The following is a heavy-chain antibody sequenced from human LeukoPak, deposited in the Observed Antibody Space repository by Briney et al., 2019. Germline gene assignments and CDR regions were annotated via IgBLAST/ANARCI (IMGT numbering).Heavy chain of an antibody. J-gene: IGHJ4*02. CDR2: EAYDGGNK. CDR3: ARDRGSAMIRGSIIGGSFDN. D-gene: IGHD3-10*01. CDR1: GFTFSSNG. Sequence: GRSLRLSCAASGFTFSSNGMHWVRQAPGKGLEWLELEAYDGGNKYYADSVKGRFTISRDNSKSTVFLQMNSLRAEDTAVYYCARDRGSAMIRGSIIGGSFDNWGQGTLVTVSS. V-gene: IGHV3-33*01.